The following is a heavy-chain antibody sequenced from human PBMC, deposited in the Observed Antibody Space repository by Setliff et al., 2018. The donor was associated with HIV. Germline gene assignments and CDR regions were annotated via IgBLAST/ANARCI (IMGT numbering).Heavy chain of an antibody. CDR3: ARFPLLHKNAFDI. CDR2: IYYSGST. CDR1: GGSISSNY. J-gene: IGHJ3*02. Sequence: SETLSLTCTVSGGSISSNYWSWMRQPPGKGLEWIGHIYYSGSTNYNPSLKSRDTISVDTSRNQFSLNLSSVTAADTAVYYCARFPLLHKNAFDIWGQGTMVTVSS. V-gene: IGHV4-59*01. D-gene: IGHD2-15*01.